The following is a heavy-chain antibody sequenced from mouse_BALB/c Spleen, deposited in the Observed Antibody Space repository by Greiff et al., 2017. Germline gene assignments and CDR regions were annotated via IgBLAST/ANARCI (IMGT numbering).Heavy chain of an antibody. Sequence: LVESGAELAKPGASVKISCKASGYTFTDYYINWVKQKPGQGLEWIGWIYPGSGNTKYNEKFKGKATLTVDTSSSTAYMQLSSLTSEDTAVYFCARGLRLLYYFDYWGQGTTLTVSS. CDR2: IYPGSGNT. CDR3: ARGLRLLYYFDY. J-gene: IGHJ2*01. CDR1: GYTFTDYY. V-gene: IGHV1-84*02. D-gene: IGHD2-4*01.